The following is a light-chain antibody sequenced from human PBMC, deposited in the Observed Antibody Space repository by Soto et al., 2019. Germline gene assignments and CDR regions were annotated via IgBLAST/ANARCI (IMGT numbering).Light chain of an antibody. Sequence: QAVLTQPPSASGTPGQRVTISCSGSSSNIGSDTVKWYQQLPGTAPKLLIYTNHQRPSGVPDRFSGSKSGTSASLAIGGLQSEDEADYYCAAWDDSLNGPVFGGGTKVTVL. CDR3: AAWDDSLNGPV. V-gene: IGLV1-44*01. J-gene: IGLJ2*01. CDR1: SSNIGSDT. CDR2: TNH.